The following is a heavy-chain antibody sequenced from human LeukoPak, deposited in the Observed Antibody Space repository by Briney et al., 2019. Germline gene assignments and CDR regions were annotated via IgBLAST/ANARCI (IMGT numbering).Heavy chain of an antibody. D-gene: IGHD5-18*01. CDR1: GITFSNYA. CDR3: AGRVTGYSSGYVY. CDR2: ISGSAHKI. Sequence: GGSLRLSCVASGITFSNYAVSWVRQAPEKGLDWVSVISGSAHKIRYADSVKGRFTISRDNSENIVYLQMNNLRAEDTAVYYCAGRVTGYSSGYVYWGQGTLVTVS. J-gene: IGHJ4*02. V-gene: IGHV3-23*01.